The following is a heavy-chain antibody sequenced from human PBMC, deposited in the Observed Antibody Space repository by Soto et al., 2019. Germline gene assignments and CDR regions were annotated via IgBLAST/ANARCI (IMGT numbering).Heavy chain of an antibody. CDR1: GFTFSSYG. V-gene: IGHV3-30*18. CDR3: AKTLGYCSGGSCYYFDY. Sequence: PGGSLRLSCAASGFTFSSYGMHWVRQAPGKGLEWVAVISYDGSNKYYADSVKGRFTISRDNSKNTLYLQMNSLRAEDTAVYYCAKTLGYCSGGSCYYFDYWGQGTLVTVSS. CDR2: ISYDGSNK. J-gene: IGHJ4*02. D-gene: IGHD2-15*01.